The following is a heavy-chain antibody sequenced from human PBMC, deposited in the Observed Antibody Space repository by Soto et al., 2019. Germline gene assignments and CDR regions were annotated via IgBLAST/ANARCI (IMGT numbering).Heavy chain of an antibody. V-gene: IGHV3-73*01. Sequence: AGGSLRLSCAAAGFALSGSALHWVRQASGKGLEWVGRIRSKANTYATTYAASVEGRFTISRDDSKNMAYLQMNSLKTEDTAVYYCSPATYYYDISAYYQVKWGQGTLVTVSS. CDR1: GFALSGSA. CDR3: SPATYYYDISAYYQVK. D-gene: IGHD3-22*01. J-gene: IGHJ4*02. CDR2: IRSKANTYAT.